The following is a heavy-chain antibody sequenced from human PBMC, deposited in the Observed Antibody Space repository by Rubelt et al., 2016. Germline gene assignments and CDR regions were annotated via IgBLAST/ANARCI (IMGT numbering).Heavy chain of an antibody. J-gene: IGHJ4*02. CDR1: GYTFPSYG. D-gene: IGHD1-7*01. Sequence: QVQLVQSGAEVKKPGASVKVSCKASGYTFPSYGISWVRQAPGQGLEWMGWISAYNGNTNYAQKVQGRVTRTPDTSTSTAYMERRSLRSDDTAVYYCARDLPLFRRYNWNFPLDYWCQGTLVTVSS. CDR2: ISAYNGNT. V-gene: IGHV1-18*01. CDR3: ARDLPLFRRYNWNFPLDY.